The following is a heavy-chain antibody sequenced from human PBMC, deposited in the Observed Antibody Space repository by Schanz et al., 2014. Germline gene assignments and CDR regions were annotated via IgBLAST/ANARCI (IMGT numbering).Heavy chain of an antibody. CDR2: IIPITGIT. V-gene: IGHV1-69*02. J-gene: IGHJ5*02. Sequence: QVQLVQSGAEVKKPGSSVKVSCKASGDTFSSYTINWVRHAPGQGLEWMGRIIPITGITNYAQKFQGRVTFTAHKSTSTPFLEVNSLISEDTAVYYCARTGAAPSLTPWAQEPLATVS. CDR1: GDTFSSYT. CDR3: ARTGAAPSLTP.